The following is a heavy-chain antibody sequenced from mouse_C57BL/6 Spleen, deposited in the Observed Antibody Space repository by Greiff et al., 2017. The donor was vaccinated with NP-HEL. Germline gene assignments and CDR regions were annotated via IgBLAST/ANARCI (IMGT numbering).Heavy chain of an antibody. D-gene: IGHD1-1*01. Sequence: VQLQQSGPGLVQPSQSLSITCTVSGFSLTSYGVHWVRQSPGKGLEWLGVIWSGGSTDYNAAFISRLSISKDNSKSQVFFKMNSLQADDTAIYYCAAITTVGYWYFDVWGTGTTVTVSS. CDR3: AAITTVGYWYFDV. J-gene: IGHJ1*03. V-gene: IGHV2-2*01. CDR2: IWSGGST. CDR1: GFSLTSYG.